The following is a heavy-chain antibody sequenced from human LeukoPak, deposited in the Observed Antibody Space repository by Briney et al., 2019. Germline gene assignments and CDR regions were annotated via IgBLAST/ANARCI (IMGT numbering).Heavy chain of an antibody. CDR2: ISSGSSTI. Sequence: GGSLRLSCAASGFTFSTYGMSWVRQAPGKGLEWVAYISSGSSTIFYSDSVKGRFTTSRDNAKNSLYLQMNSLRAEDTAVYYCASSNRSWYSYWGQGSLVTVSS. J-gene: IGHJ4*02. V-gene: IGHV3-48*04. CDR1: GFTFSTYG. CDR3: ASSNRSWYSY. D-gene: IGHD6-13*01.